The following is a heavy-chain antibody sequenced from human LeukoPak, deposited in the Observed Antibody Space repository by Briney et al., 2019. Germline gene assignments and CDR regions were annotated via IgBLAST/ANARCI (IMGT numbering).Heavy chain of an antibody. CDR3: ASSAMIVVAWAFDI. D-gene: IGHD3-22*01. J-gene: IGHJ3*02. CDR1: GDSVSSNSVA. CDR2: TYYRSKWYN. V-gene: IGHV6-1*01. Sequence: SQTLSLTCAISGDSVSSNSVAWNWIRQSPSRGLEWLGRTYYRSKWYNDYAVSVKSRITINPDTSKNQFSLQLNSVTPEDTAVYYCASSAMIVVAWAFDIWGQGTMVTVSS.